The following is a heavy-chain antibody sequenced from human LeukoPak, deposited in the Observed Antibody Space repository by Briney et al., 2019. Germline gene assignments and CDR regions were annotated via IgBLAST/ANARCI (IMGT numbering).Heavy chain of an antibody. J-gene: IGHJ4*02. CDR2: IYTSGST. CDR3: ARGTKGITRAPSDY. D-gene: IGHD1-20*01. V-gene: IGHV4-61*02. Sequence: SETLSLTCTVSGGSINSGDYYWSWIRQPAGKGLEWIGRIYTSGSTTYNPSLKSRVTISVDTSKNQFSLNLNSVTAADTAVYYCARGTKGITRAPSDYWGQGTLVTVSS. CDR1: GGSINSGDYY.